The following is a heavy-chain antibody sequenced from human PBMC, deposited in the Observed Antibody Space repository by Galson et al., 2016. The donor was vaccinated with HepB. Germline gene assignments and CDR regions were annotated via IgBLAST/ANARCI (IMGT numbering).Heavy chain of an antibody. CDR1: GFTFSYSD. CDR2: VSWNGSRT. CDR3: AKVTRPGISAPRYGMDV. V-gene: IGHV3-35*01. D-gene: IGHD6-13*01. Sequence: SLRLSCAASGFTFSYSDMNWVHQAPGKGLGWVSGVSWNGSRTHYADSVKGRFAISRDNSKNTLFLQMNNLRAEDTALYYCAKVTRPGISAPRYGMDVWGQGGLVTVSS. J-gene: IGHJ4*02.